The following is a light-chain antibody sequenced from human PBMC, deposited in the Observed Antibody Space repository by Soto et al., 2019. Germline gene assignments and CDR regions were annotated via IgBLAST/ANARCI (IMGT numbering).Light chain of an antibody. CDR1: SSDVGSYNL. Sequence: QSVLTQPASVSGSPGQSITISCTGTSSDVGSYNLVSWYQQHPGKAPKLMIYEGSKRPSGVSNRFSGSKSGNTASLTISGLQAEDEADYYGCSYEGSSTPWVLGTGTKVPVL. CDR3: CSYEGSSTPWV. CDR2: EGS. V-gene: IGLV2-23*01. J-gene: IGLJ1*01.